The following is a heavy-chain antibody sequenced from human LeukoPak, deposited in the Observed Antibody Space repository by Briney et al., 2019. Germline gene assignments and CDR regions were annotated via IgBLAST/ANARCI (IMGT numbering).Heavy chain of an antibody. Sequence: SETLSLTCTVSGGSISSYYWSWIRQPAGKGLEWIGRIYSSGSTNYNPSLNSRVTMSVDTSKNQFSLKMSSVTAADTAVYYCARGPKPPYGMDVWGQGTTVTVSS. J-gene: IGHJ6*02. CDR1: GGSISSYY. CDR3: ARGPKPPYGMDV. CDR2: IYSSGST. V-gene: IGHV4-4*07.